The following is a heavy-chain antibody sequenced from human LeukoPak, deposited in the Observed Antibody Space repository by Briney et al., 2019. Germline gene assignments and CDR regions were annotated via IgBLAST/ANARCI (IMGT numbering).Heavy chain of an antibody. Sequence: ASVKVSCKASGGTFSSYAISWVRQAPGHGLEWMGVIIPIFGTANYAQKFQGRVTITADESTNTAYMELSSLRSEDTAVYYCATLAAAGLYFDYWGQGTLVTVSS. V-gene: IGHV1-69*13. CDR3: ATLAAAGLYFDY. CDR1: GGTFSSYA. D-gene: IGHD6-13*01. CDR2: IIPIFGTA. J-gene: IGHJ4*02.